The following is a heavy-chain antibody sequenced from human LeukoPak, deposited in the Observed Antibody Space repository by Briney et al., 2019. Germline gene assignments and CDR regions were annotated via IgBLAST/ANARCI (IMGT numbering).Heavy chain of an antibody. CDR2: LSYDGSNK. J-gene: IGHJ5*02. V-gene: IGHV3-30*14. Sequence: RGSLRLSCAASGFTFSSYAMHWVRQAPGKGLEWVAVLSYDGSNKYYADSVKGRSTISRDNSKNTLYLQVSSLRTEDTAVYYCVKDGADYGENGGFDPWGQATLVPVFS. CDR3: VKDGADYGENGGFDP. D-gene: IGHD4-17*01. CDR1: GFTFSSYA.